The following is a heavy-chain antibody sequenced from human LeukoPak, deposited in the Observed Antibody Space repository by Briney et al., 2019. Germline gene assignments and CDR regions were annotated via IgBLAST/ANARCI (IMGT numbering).Heavy chain of an antibody. D-gene: IGHD1-26*01. CDR3: ATVSGSYPYNWFDP. V-gene: IGHV1-2*02. CDR2: INPNSGGT. CDR1: GYTFTGYY. J-gene: IGHJ5*02. Sequence: GASVKVSCKASGYTFTGYYMHWVRQAPGQGLEWMGWINPNSGGTNYAQKFQGRVTMTRDTSISTAYMELSRLRSDDTAVYYCATVSGSYPYNWFDPWGQGTLVAVS.